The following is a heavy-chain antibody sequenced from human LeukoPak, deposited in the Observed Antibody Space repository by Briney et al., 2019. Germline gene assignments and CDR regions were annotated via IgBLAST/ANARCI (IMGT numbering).Heavy chain of an antibody. CDR3: ASDRSGLYYFDY. Sequence: SETLSLTCTVSGGSFRGHYWTWIRQPPGKGLEWIGNIFFSGSNHYNPSLKSRVTISVDTSNNQFSLKLTSPTAADTAVYYCASDRSGLYYFDYWGQGTLVTVSS. CDR1: GGSFRGHY. V-gene: IGHV4-59*11. J-gene: IGHJ4*02. CDR2: IFFSGSN. D-gene: IGHD3/OR15-3a*01.